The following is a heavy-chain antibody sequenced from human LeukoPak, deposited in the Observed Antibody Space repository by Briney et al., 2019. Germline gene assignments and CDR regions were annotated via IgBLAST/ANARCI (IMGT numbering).Heavy chain of an antibody. J-gene: IGHJ6*02. V-gene: IGHV1-46*01. Sequence: ASVKVSCKACGYTFTSYYMHWVRQAPGQGLEWMGIINPSGGSTSYAQKFQGRVTMTRDTSTSTVYMELSSLRSEDTAVYYCARVGPSSNVYYYYGMDVWGQGTTVTVSS. CDR1: GYTFTSYY. CDR3: ARVGPSSNVYYYYGMDV. CDR2: INPSGGST. D-gene: IGHD6-13*01.